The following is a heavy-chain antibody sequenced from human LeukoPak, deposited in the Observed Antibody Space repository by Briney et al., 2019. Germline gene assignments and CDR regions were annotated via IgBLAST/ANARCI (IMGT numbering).Heavy chain of an antibody. D-gene: IGHD3-22*01. J-gene: IGHJ4*02. Sequence: PGRSLRLSCATSGFTFSSYAMHWVRQAPGKGLEWVAVISYDGSNKYYADSVKGRFTISRDNSKNTLYLQMNSLRAEDTAVYYCARDSPYYYDSSGYPVYFDYWGQGTLVTVSS. CDR2: ISYDGSNK. V-gene: IGHV3-30*04. CDR3: ARDSPYYYDSSGYPVYFDY. CDR1: GFTFSSYA.